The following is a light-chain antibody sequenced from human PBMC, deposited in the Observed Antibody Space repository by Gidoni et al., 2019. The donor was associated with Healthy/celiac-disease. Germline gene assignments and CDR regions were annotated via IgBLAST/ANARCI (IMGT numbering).Light chain of an antibody. CDR1: RSVSSN. J-gene: IGKJ1*01. V-gene: IGKV3-15*01. CDR3: QQYNNWPQT. Sequence: EIVMTQSPATLSVSPGERATLSCRASRSVSSNLAWYQQKPGQAPRLLIYGASTRATGIPARFSCSGSGTEFTLTISSLQSEDFAVYYCQQYNNWPQTFGQGTKVEIK. CDR2: GAS.